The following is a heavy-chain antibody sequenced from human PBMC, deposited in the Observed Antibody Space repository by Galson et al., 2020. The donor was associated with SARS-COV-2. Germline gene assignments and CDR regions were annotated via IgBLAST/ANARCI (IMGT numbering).Heavy chain of an antibody. Sequence: GGSLRLSCAASGFTFSSYGMHWVRQAPGKGLEWVAVIWYDGSNKYYADSVKGRFTISRDNSKNTLYLQMNSLRAEDTAVYYCAKGGRYCGGDCNYWYFDRWGRGTLVTVSS. CDR2: IWYDGSNK. V-gene: IGHV3-33*06. D-gene: IGHD2-21*02. CDR1: GFTFSSYG. CDR3: AKGGRYCGGDCNYWYFDR. J-gene: IGHJ2*01.